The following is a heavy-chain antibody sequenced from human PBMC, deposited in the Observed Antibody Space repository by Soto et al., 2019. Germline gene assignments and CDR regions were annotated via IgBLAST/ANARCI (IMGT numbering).Heavy chain of an antibody. J-gene: IGHJ4*02. CDR1: AYTLTQFP. CDR3: AIGGRAAEFDY. Sequence: QVQVVQSGAEARKPGASVKLSCKVLAYTLTQFPIHWVREAPGKGLEWMGFSDAEEGDTIFAQKFQGRVTMTEDTSTDTVYMELSSLRSEDTAVYYWAIGGRAAEFDYWGQGTLVTVSA. CDR2: SDAEEGDT. V-gene: IGHV1-24*01. D-gene: IGHD2-15*01.